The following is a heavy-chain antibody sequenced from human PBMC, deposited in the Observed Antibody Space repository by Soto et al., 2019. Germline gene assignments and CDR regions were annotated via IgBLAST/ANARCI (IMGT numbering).Heavy chain of an antibody. CDR1: GGSISSGDYY. D-gene: IGHD2-21*01. CDR3: ARHGEDGQTQLRLNWFDP. Sequence: PSETLSLTCTVSGGSISSGDYYWSWIRQPPGKGLEWIGYIYYSGSTYYNPTLKSRVYISVDTSKNQFSLNLTSVTAADTAMYYCARHGEDGQTQLRLNWFDPWGQGTLVTVSS. V-gene: IGHV4-30-4*01. J-gene: IGHJ5*02. CDR2: IYYSGST.